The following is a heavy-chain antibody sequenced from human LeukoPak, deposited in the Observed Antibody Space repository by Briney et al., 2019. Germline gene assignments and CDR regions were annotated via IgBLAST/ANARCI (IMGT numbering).Heavy chain of an antibody. CDR1: GYSFTSYW. CDR2: IYSGDSDN. J-gene: IGHJ4*02. V-gene: IGHV5-51*01. Sequence: GESLKISCKGSGYSFTSYWIGWVRQRPGKGLEGRGIIYSGDSDNRIRPSLQGPVNISAEKSISHADLPWSSLKASDNAMYYCARQKGSCCSHWGQGHLVTVSS. D-gene: IGHD2-15*01. CDR3: ARQKGSCCSH.